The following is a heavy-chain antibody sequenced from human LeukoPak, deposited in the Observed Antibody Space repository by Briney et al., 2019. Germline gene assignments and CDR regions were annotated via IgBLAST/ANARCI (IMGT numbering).Heavy chain of an antibody. CDR3: AKVKGDIYDTIDY. CDR2: MSGSGGST. Sequence: PGGPLRLPCAASGFTFNSYAISWVRQAPGKGLDWVSGMSGSGGSTYYADSVKGRFTISRDNSKDTLYLQMNSLRAEDTAIYYCAKVKGDIYDTIDYWGQGTLVTVSS. CDR1: GFTFNSYA. J-gene: IGHJ4*02. D-gene: IGHD2/OR15-2a*01. V-gene: IGHV3-23*01.